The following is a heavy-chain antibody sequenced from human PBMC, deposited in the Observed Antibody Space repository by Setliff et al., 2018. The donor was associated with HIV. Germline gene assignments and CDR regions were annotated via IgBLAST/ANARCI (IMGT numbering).Heavy chain of an antibody. Sequence: ASVKVSCKASGYTFTTYSMHWVRQAPGQSLEWMGWINVGKGDTKYSQVRDRITINWDTSASTAYLELSSLRSEDTAVYYCARGALLAVFDFDHWGQGTMVTV. D-gene: IGHD2-8*02. J-gene: IGHJ4*02. CDR2: INVGKGDT. V-gene: IGHV1-3*03. CDR3: ARGALLAVFDFDH. CDR1: GYTFTTYS.